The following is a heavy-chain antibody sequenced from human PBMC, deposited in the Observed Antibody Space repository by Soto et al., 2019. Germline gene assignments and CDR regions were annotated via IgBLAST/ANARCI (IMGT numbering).Heavy chain of an antibody. J-gene: IGHJ3*02. D-gene: IGHD2-15*01. CDR1: GYTFTGYY. CDR3: ARGGYCSGGSCYPGIDAFDI. CDR2: IYHSGST. V-gene: IGHV4-38-2*02. Sequence: SCKASGYTFTGYYMHCVLQSPLQWLEWIGSIYHSGSTYYNPSLKSRVTISVDTSKNQFSLKLSSVTAADTAVYYCARGGYCSGGSCYPGIDAFDIWGQGTMVTVSS.